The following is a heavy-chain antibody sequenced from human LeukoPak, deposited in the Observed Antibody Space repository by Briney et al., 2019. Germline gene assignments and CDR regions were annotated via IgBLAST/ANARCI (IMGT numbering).Heavy chain of an antibody. CDR1: GFTFSGSA. Sequence: GGSLRLSCAASGFTFSGSAIHWVRQASGKGLEWVGRIRDKSNSYATAYAASVKGRFTISRDDSKNTAYLQMNSLKTEDTTVYYCTRQPNFDFWGQGTLVTVSS. J-gene: IGHJ4*02. CDR2: IRDKSNSYAT. CDR3: TRQPNFDF. V-gene: IGHV3-73*01.